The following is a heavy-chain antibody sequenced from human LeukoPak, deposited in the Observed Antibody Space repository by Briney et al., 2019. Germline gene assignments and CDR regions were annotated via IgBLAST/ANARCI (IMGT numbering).Heavy chain of an antibody. CDR3: AKSLGIVVVTANFDY. Sequence: PGGSLRLSCAASGFTLSTYAMTWVRQAPGKGLEWVAAPSGSGGRIYYADSVKGRFTISRDNSKNTVYLQMSSLRAEDTAIYYCAKSLGIVVVTANFDYWGQGTLVSVSS. CDR1: GFTLSTYA. J-gene: IGHJ4*02. CDR2: PSGSGGRI. D-gene: IGHD2-21*02. V-gene: IGHV3-23*01.